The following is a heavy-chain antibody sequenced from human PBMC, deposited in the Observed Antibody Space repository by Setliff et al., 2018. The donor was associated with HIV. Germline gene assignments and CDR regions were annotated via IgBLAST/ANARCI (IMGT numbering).Heavy chain of an antibody. J-gene: IGHJ4*02. CDR1: GYPFSGYG. D-gene: IGHD3-22*01. CDR2: IIPVFGTT. Sequence: ASVKVSCKASGYPFSGYGISWVRQAPGQGLGWMGGIIPVFGTTNYAQKFQGRVTITADESTSTAYMELSSLRSEDTAVYYCARGGVYYYDSSGWSMDYWGQGTLVTVSS. V-gene: IGHV1-69*13. CDR3: ARGGVYYYDSSGWSMDY.